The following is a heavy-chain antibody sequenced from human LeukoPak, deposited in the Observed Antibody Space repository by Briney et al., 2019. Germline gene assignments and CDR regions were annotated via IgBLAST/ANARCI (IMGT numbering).Heavy chain of an antibody. CDR3: ARDWSGDSSGGYPFDY. D-gene: IGHD3-22*01. CDR2: ISAYNGNT. V-gene: IGHV1-18*01. CDR1: GYTFTSYG. J-gene: IGHJ4*02. Sequence: ASVKVSCKASGYTFTSYGISWVRQAPGQGLEWMGWISAYNGNTNYAQKLQGRATMTTDTSTSTAYMELRSLRSDDTAVYYCARDWSGDSSGGYPFDYWGQGTLVTVSS.